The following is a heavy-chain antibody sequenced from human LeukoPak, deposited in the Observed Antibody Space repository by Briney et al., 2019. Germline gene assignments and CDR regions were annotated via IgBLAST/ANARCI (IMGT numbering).Heavy chain of an antibody. V-gene: IGHV4-59*01. Sequence: SSETLSLTCTVSGGSISSYYWSRIRQPPGKGLEWIGYIYYSGSTNYNPSLKSRVTISVDTSKNQFSLKLSSVTAADTAVYYCARVKYYDILTGYDAFDIWGQGTIVTVSS. CDR2: IYYSGST. CDR3: ARVKYYDILTGYDAFDI. CDR1: GGSISSYY. D-gene: IGHD3-9*01. J-gene: IGHJ3*02.